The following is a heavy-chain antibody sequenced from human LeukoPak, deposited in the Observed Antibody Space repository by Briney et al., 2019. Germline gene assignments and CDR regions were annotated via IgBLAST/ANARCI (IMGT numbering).Heavy chain of an antibody. CDR3: ARRSGITIDY. D-gene: IGHD3-9*01. V-gene: IGHV4-30-2*01. J-gene: IGHJ4*02. Sequence: SETLPLTCTVSGGSISSGGYYWSWIRQPPGKGLEWIGYIYHSGSTYYNPSLKSRVTILVDRSKNQFSLKLSSVTAADTAVYYCARRSGITIDYWGQGTLVTVSS. CDR1: GGSISSGGYY. CDR2: IYHSGST.